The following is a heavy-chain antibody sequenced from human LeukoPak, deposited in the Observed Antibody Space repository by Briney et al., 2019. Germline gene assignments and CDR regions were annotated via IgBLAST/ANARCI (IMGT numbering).Heavy chain of an antibody. D-gene: IGHD6-6*01. CDR3: ARMRIEYSSSYAFDI. V-gene: IGHV2-70*11. CDR1: GFSLSTSGMC. CDR2: IDWDDDK. Sequence: SGPALVKPTQTLTLTCTFSGFSLSTSGMCVSWIRQPPGKALEWLARIDWDDDKYYSTSLKTRLTISKDTSKNQVVLTMTNMDPVDTATYYCARMRIEYSSSYAFDIWGQGTMVTVSS. J-gene: IGHJ3*02.